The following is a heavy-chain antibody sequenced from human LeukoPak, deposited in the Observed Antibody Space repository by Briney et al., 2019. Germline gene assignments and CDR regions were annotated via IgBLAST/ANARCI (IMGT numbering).Heavy chain of an antibody. CDR3: ARVQLLTYYFDY. CDR2: IYHSGST. V-gene: IGHV4-34*01. CDR1: GGSFSGYY. Sequence: PSETLSLTCAVYGGSFSGYYWSWIRQPPGKGLEWIGEIYHSGSTNYNPSLKSRVTISVDKSKNQFSLKLSSVTAADTAVYYCARVQLLTYYFDYWGQGTLVTVSS. J-gene: IGHJ4*02. D-gene: IGHD2-2*01.